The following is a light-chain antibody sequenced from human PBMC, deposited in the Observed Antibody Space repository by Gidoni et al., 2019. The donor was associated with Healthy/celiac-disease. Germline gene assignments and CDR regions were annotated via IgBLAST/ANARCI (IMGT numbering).Light chain of an antibody. Sequence: QSVLTQPPSVSGAPGQRVTISCTGGSSNIGAGSDVHWYQQLPGTAPKRLIYGNSNRPSGVPDRFAGAKPGTSAALAITGLQAEDEADYYCQSYDSSLSGSRVFGGGTKLT. J-gene: IGLJ3*02. CDR1: SSNIGAGSD. CDR3: QSYDSSLSGSRV. CDR2: GNS. V-gene: IGLV1-40*01.